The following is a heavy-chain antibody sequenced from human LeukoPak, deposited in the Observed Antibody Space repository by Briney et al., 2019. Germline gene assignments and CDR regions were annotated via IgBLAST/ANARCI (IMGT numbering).Heavy chain of an antibody. Sequence: PSEILSLTCTVSGGSISSYYWSWIRQPPGKGLEWIGYIYYSGSTNYNPSLKSRVTISVDTSKNQFSLKLSSVTAADTAVYYCARDAHYYGSNSYMDVWGKGTTVTVSS. D-gene: IGHD3-10*01. CDR2: IYYSGST. CDR1: GGSISSYY. J-gene: IGHJ6*03. V-gene: IGHV4-59*01. CDR3: ARDAHYYGSNSYMDV.